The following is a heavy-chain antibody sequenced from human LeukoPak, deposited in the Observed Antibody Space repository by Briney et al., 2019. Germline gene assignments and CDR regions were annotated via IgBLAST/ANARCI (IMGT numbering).Heavy chain of an antibody. Sequence: ASVKVSCKASGYTFTGYYMHWVRQAPGQGLEWMGWINPNSGGTKYAQKFQGRVTMTRDTSISTVYMELSRLRSDDTAVYYCARVLDSSGYYDDYRGQGTLVTVSS. D-gene: IGHD3-22*01. CDR1: GYTFTGYY. J-gene: IGHJ4*02. V-gene: IGHV1-2*02. CDR2: INPNSGGT. CDR3: ARVLDSSGYYDDY.